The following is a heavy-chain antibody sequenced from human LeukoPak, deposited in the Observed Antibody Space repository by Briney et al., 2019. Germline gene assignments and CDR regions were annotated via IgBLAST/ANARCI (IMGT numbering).Heavy chain of an antibody. CDR1: GCSIGSSSYY. CDR2: IYYSGST. J-gene: IGHJ6*02. Sequence: SETLSLTCTVSGCSIGSSSYYWGWIRQPPGKGLEWIGSIYYSGSTYYNPSLKSRVTISADTSKNQFSLKVRSVTAADTAVYYCASHYYGMDVWGQGTTVTVSS. CDR3: ASHYYGMDV. V-gene: IGHV4-39*01.